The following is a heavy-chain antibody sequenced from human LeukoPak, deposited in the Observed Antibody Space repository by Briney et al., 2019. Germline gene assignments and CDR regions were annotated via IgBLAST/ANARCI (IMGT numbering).Heavy chain of an antibody. CDR3: ARVVLTYYYGSGSFNWFDP. CDR1: GYTFTSYA. D-gene: IGHD3-10*01. Sequence: ASVKVSCKASGYTFTSYAMNWVRQAPGQGLEWMGWINTNTGNPTYAQGFTGRFVFSLDTSVSTAYLQISSLKAEDTAVYYCARVVLTYYYGSGSFNWFDPWGQGTLVTVSS. V-gene: IGHV7-4-1*02. CDR2: INTNTGNP. J-gene: IGHJ5*02.